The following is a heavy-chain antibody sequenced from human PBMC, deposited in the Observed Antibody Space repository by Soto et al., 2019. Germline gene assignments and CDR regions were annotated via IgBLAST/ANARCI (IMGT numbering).Heavy chain of an antibody. CDR2: ITIDGGST. D-gene: IGHD1-1*01. CDR3: AKYKGIIHHLTFDY. CDR1: GFTFTTYA. V-gene: IGHV3-23*01. J-gene: IGHJ4*02. Sequence: PGGSLRLSCEASGFTFTTYAMSWVRQSPGKGLEWVSSITIDGGSTFYADSVQGRFTVSRDNSRNTLYLQMNSLRAEDTAVYYCAKYKGIIHHLTFDYWGQGALVTVSS.